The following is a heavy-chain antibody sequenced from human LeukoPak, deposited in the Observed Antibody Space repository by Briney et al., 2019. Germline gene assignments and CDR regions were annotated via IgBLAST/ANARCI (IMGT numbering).Heavy chain of an antibody. D-gene: IGHD7-27*01. CDR2: IKSDGTGI. CDR1: GFTFSNYW. Sequence: PGGSLTLSCTTSGFTFSNYWMYWLRHAPGKGLMWVSRIKSDGTGITYTDSVEGRFTISRDNAKNTLYLQMNSLRDEDTAEYYCGWGQTIDYWGQGTLVTVSS. CDR3: GWGQTIDY. V-gene: IGHV3-74*01. J-gene: IGHJ4*02.